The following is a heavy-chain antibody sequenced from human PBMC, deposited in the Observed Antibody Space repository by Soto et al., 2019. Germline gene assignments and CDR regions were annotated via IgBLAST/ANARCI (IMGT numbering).Heavy chain of an antibody. Sequence: GESLKISCKGSGYSFTSYWIGWVRQMPGKGLEWMGIIYPGDSDTRYSPSFQGQVTISADKSISTAYLQWSSLKASDTAMYYCARHEIGGDHGEYYYYYMDVWGKGTTVTVSS. CDR1: GYSFTSYW. V-gene: IGHV5-51*01. CDR3: ARHEIGGDHGEYYYYYMDV. CDR2: IYPGDSDT. D-gene: IGHD2-21*02. J-gene: IGHJ6*03.